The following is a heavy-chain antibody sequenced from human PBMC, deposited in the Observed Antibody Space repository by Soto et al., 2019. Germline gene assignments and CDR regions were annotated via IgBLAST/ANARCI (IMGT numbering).Heavy chain of an antibody. V-gene: IGHV4-31*03. J-gene: IGHJ4*02. CDR1: GGSISSGGYY. CDR3: ARGDYGESLFDY. Sequence: PSETLSLTCTVSGGSISSGGYYWSWIRQHPGKGLEWIGYIYYSGSTYYNPSLKSRVTISVDTSKNQFSLKLSSVTAADTAVYYCARGDYGESLFDYWGQGTLVTVSS. D-gene: IGHD4-17*01. CDR2: IYYSGST.